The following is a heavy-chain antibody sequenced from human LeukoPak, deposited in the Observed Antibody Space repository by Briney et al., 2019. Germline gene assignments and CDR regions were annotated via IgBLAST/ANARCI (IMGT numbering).Heavy chain of an antibody. Sequence: ASVKVSCKASGYTFTGYYMHWVRQATGQGLEWMGWINPNSGGTNYAQKFQGRVTMTRDTSISTAYMELSRLRSDDTAVYYCARDRRITMVRGVIDYWGQGTLVTVSS. D-gene: IGHD3-10*01. J-gene: IGHJ4*02. CDR1: GYTFTGYY. CDR2: INPNSGGT. CDR3: ARDRRITMVRGVIDY. V-gene: IGHV1-2*02.